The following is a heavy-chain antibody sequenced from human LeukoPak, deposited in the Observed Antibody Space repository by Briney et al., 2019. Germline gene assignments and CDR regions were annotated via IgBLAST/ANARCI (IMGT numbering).Heavy chain of an antibody. J-gene: IGHJ4*02. D-gene: IGHD6-19*01. CDR3: ARADGVAGRKGGYFDY. CDR2: INPSGRST. V-gene: IGHV1-46*01. CDR1: GYIFTNHF. Sequence: ASVKVSCKASGYIFTNHFMHWVRQAPGQGLEWMGVINPSGRSTTYAQKFQGRVTMTRNTSISTAYMELSSLRSEDTAVYYCARADGVAGRKGGYFDYWGQGTLVTVSS.